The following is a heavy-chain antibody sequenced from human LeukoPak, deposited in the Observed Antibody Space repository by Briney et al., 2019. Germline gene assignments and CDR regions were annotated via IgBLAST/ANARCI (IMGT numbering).Heavy chain of an antibody. CDR3: ARDHLYYEISGPRFDY. V-gene: IGHV3-21*01. Sequence: GGSLRLSCAASGFTFSSYSMNWVCQAPGKGLEWVSSISSSSSYIYYADSVKGRFTISRDNAKNSLYLQMNSLRVEDTAVYFCARDHLYYEISGPRFDYWGQGTRVTVSS. J-gene: IGHJ4*02. CDR2: ISSSSSYI. CDR1: GFTFSSYS. D-gene: IGHD3-16*01.